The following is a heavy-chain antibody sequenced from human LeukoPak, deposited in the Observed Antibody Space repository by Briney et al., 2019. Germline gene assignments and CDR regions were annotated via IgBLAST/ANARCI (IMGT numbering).Heavy chain of an antibody. CDR3: ARVPGRYNWFDP. Sequence: ASVKVSCKASGYTFTRYYMHWVRQAPGQGLEWMGWINPNSGGTNYAQKFQGRVTMTRDTSISTAYMELSRLRSDDTAVYYCARVPGRYNWFDPWGQGTLVTVSS. CDR1: GYTFTRYY. J-gene: IGHJ5*02. V-gene: IGHV1-2*02. CDR2: INPNSGGT.